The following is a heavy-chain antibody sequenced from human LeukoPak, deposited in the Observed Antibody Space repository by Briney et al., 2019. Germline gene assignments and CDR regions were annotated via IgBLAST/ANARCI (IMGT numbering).Heavy chain of an antibody. Sequence: SETLSLTCTVSGGSISSYYWSWIRQPPGEGLEWIGYTYYSGSTNYNPSLKSRVTISVDTSKNQFSLKLSSVTAADTAVYYCARVLYDSSGYYVDYWGQGTLVTVSS. D-gene: IGHD3-22*01. V-gene: IGHV4-59*01. CDR2: TYYSGST. CDR3: ARVLYDSSGYYVDY. CDR1: GGSISSYY. J-gene: IGHJ4*02.